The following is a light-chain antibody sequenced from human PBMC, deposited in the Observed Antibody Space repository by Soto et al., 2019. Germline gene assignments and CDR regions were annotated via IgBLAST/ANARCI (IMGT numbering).Light chain of an antibody. Sequence: EIVMTQSPATLSVSPGEGATLSCRASQSVSSTLAWYQQKPGQAPRILIYGASTRATGIPARFSGSGSGTEFTPPIIGLQYEEFSVYYCQQYDNWPPWTFGQGTKVEIK. V-gene: IGKV3D-15*01. J-gene: IGKJ1*01. CDR2: GAS. CDR1: QSVSST. CDR3: QQYDNWPPWT.